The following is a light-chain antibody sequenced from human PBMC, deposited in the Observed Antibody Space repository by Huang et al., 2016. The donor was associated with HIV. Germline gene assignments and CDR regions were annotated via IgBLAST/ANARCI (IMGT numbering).Light chain of an antibody. CDR2: KAS. CDR3: QQLHNSPYT. J-gene: IGKJ2*01. Sequence: DIQMTQSPSTLSASIGDRVTITCRASQSLSGWVDWYQQRPGNAPNLLISKASSLQSGVPPRFSGSGSGTDFILTISSLQPDDFATYYCQQLHNSPYTFGQGTKLEIK. V-gene: IGKV1-5*03. CDR1: QSLSGW.